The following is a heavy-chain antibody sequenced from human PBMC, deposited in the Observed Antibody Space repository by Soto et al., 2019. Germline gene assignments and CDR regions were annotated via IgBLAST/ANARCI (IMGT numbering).Heavy chain of an antibody. Sequence: EVQLVASGGGLVQPGGSLRLSCAASGFTSSDHYVDWVRQAPGKGLEWVGRTRNKANSYTTEYAASVKARFTISRDDSRNSLYRQMNNLRAEDTAIYDCARSDSSGYFHYWGQGTRVNVSS. CDR2: TRNKANSYTT. J-gene: IGHJ4*02. D-gene: IGHD3-22*01. CDR3: ARSDSSGYFHY. V-gene: IGHV3-72*01. CDR1: GFTSSDHY.